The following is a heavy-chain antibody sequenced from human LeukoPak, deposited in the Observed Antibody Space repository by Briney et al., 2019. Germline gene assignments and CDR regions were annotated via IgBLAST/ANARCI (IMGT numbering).Heavy chain of an antibody. CDR3: ARVDNSGWRPFDY. Sequence: PSETLSLTCTVSGASISTYYWTWIRQPAGKGLEWIGRIYSSGSTNYSPSLKSRVTMSVDTSKNQISLKLTSVTAADTAVYYCARVDNSGWRPFDYWGQGTLVTVS. V-gene: IGHV4-4*07. CDR1: GASISTYY. D-gene: IGHD6-19*01. J-gene: IGHJ4*02. CDR2: IYSSGST.